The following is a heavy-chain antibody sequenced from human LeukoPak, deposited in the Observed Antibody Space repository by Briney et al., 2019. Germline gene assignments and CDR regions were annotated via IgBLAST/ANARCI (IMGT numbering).Heavy chain of an antibody. CDR3: ARSIVGALKPDY. Sequence: GGSLRLSCAASGFTVSSNYMSWVRQAPGKGLEWVSVIYSGGSTYYADSVKGRFTISRDNSKDTLYLQMNSLRAGDTAVYYCARSIVGALKPDYWGQGTLVTVSS. D-gene: IGHD1-26*01. CDR1: GFTVSSNY. V-gene: IGHV3-66*01. J-gene: IGHJ4*02. CDR2: IYSGGST.